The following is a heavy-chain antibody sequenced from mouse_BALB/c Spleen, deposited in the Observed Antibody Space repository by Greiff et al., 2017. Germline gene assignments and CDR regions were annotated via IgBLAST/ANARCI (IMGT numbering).Heavy chain of an antibody. Sequence: VQLKQSGAELVKPGASVKLSCTASGFNIKDTYMHWVKQRPEQGLEWIGRIDPANGNTKYDPKFQGKATITADTSSNTAYLQLSSLTSEDTAVYYCAPHYYGSSLFAYWGQGTLVTVSA. D-gene: IGHD1-1*01. CDR1: GFNIKDTY. CDR3: APHYYGSSLFAY. V-gene: IGHV14-3*02. CDR2: IDPANGNT. J-gene: IGHJ3*01.